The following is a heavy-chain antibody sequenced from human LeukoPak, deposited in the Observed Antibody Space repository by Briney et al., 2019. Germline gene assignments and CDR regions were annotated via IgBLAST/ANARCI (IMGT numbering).Heavy chain of an antibody. V-gene: IGHV3-7*01. CDR2: IKEDGSEN. Sequence: GGSLRLSCAASGFTFSRYWMPWVRQAPGKGLEWVANIKEDGSENSYVESVKGRFTISRDNVKNSLYLQLNSLRAEDTAVYFCARQRYSDYWGQGTLVTVSS. J-gene: IGHJ4*02. CDR3: ARQRYSDY. D-gene: IGHD1-1*01. CDR1: GFTFSRYW.